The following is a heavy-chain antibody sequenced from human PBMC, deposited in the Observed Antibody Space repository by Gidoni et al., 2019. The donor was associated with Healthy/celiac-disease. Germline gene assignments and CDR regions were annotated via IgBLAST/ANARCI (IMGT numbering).Heavy chain of an antibody. CDR1: GFTVSSNY. J-gene: IGHJ3*02. V-gene: IGHV3-66*01. CDR3: ARDRAPLDAFDI. CDR2: IYSGGST. Sequence: EVQLVESGGGLVQPGGSLSLSCAASGFTVSSNYMSWVRQAPGKGLEWVSVIYSGGSTYYADSVKGRFTISRDNSKNTLYLQMNSLRAEDTAVYYCARDRAPLDAFDIWGQGTMVTVSS.